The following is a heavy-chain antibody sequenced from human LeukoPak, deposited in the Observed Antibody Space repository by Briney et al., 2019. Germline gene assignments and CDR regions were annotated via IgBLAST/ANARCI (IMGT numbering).Heavy chain of an antibody. J-gene: IGHJ4*02. Sequence: GGSLRLSCEASGFNLMSYAMHWVRQAPGKGLEWVAVTSSDGRNKLYADSVKGRFTISRDNSKNTLYLQMNSLRAEDTAVYYCAKVGGSGSYYGEIDYWGQGTLVTVSS. V-gene: IGHV3-30*04. CDR1: GFNLMSYA. CDR3: AKVGGSGSYYGEIDY. CDR2: TSSDGRNK. D-gene: IGHD3-10*01.